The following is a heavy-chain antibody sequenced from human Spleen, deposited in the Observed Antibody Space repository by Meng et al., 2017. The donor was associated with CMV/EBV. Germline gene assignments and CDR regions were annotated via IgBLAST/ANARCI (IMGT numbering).Heavy chain of an antibody. CDR3: ARDKDGYSFDI. D-gene: IGHD2-21*02. CDR1: GSPFTTSY. CDR2: ISPDGDRT. V-gene: IGHV1-46*01. Sequence: SCSASGSPFTTSYIHWLRQAPGQGLEWVGVISPDGDRTNYGQKCRGRVTLTRDTSTSTVNMEVTSLKSEDTAVYYCARDKDGYSFDIWGLGTLVTVSS. J-gene: IGHJ4*02.